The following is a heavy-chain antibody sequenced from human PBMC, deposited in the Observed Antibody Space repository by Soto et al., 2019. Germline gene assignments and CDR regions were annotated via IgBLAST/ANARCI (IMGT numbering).Heavy chain of an antibody. Sequence: QVQLQESGPGLVKPSETLSLSCTVSNGSISNYYWNWIRRPAGKGLEWIGRVYSSGSASYNPSLRSRVTMSVDTSKNQFSLKLNSVTAADTAVYYCARSGRKESWFDPWGQGTLVTVSS. CDR2: VYSSGSA. D-gene: IGHD6-25*01. CDR1: NGSISNYY. CDR3: ARSGRKESWFDP. V-gene: IGHV4-4*07. J-gene: IGHJ5*02.